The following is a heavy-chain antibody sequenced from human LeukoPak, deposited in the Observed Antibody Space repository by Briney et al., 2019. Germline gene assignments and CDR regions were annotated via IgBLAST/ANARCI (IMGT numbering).Heavy chain of an antibody. Sequence: SETLSLTCTVSGDSISSYYWSWIRQSPGKGREWIGYIYYSGSTNYNPSLKSRVTISVDTSKNQFSLKLSSVTAADTAVYYCARSGSWSAFDIWGQGTMVTVSS. D-gene: IGHD1-1*01. CDR2: IYYSGST. J-gene: IGHJ3*02. CDR1: GDSISSYY. V-gene: IGHV4-59*01. CDR3: ARSGSWSAFDI.